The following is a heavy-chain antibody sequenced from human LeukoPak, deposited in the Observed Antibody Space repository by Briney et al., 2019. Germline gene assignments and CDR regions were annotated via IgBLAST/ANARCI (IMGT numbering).Heavy chain of an antibody. V-gene: IGHV1-2*02. D-gene: IGHD3-10*01. J-gene: IGHJ3*02. CDR3: AREIDPMVRGREGAFDI. CDR1: GYTFTGYY. Sequence: ASVKVSCKASGYTFTGYYMHWVRQAPGQGLEWMGWINPNSGGTNYAQKFQGRVTMTRDTSISTAYMEVRRLRSDDTAVYYCAREIDPMVRGREGAFDIWGQGTMVTVSS. CDR2: INPNSGGT.